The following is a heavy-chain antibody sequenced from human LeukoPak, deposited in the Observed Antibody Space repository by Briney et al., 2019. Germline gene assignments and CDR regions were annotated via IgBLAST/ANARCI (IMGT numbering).Heavy chain of an antibody. CDR3: ARQKDNSGYFFR. J-gene: IGHJ4*02. CDR1: GESFSAYY. CDR2: INHSGST. Sequence: PSETLSLTCAVYGESFSAYYLNWIRQPPGKGLEWTGEINHSGSTNYNPSLKSRVTISVDTSKKQFSLRLSSVTAADTAVYYCARQKDNSGYFFRWGQGTLVTVSS. V-gene: IGHV4-34*01. D-gene: IGHD3-22*01.